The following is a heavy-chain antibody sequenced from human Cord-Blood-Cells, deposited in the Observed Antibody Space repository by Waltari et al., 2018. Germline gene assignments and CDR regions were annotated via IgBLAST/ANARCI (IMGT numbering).Heavy chain of an antibody. J-gene: IGHJ4*02. CDR1: GYY. Sequence: GYYMHWVRQAPGQGLEWMGWINPNSGGTNYAQKFQGRVTMTRDTSISTAYMELSRLRSDDTAVYYCARVVAARPFDYWGQGTLVTVSS. V-gene: IGHV1-2*02. D-gene: IGHD6-6*01. CDR3: ARVVAARPFDY. CDR2: INPNSGGT.